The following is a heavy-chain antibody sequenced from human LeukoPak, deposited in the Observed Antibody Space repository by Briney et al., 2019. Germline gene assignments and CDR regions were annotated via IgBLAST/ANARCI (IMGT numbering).Heavy chain of an antibody. CDR1: GGTFSSYA. Sequence: SVKVSCKASGGTFSSYAISWVRQAPGQGLEWMGRIIPILGIANYAQKFQGRVTITADKSTSTAYMELSSLRSEDTAVYYCARVDYYDSSGYPSRWGQGTLVTVSS. V-gene: IGHV1-69*04. CDR3: ARVDYYDSSGYPSR. D-gene: IGHD3-22*01. J-gene: IGHJ4*02. CDR2: IIPILGIA.